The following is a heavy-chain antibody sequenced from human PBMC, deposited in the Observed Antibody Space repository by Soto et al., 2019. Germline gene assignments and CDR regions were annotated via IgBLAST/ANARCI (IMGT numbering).Heavy chain of an antibody. CDR2: INHSGST. J-gene: IGHJ5*02. CDR3: ARVNRITIFGVGPNWFDP. V-gene: IGHV4-34*01. D-gene: IGHD3-3*01. Sequence: SETLSLTCAVYGGSFSGYYWSWIRQPPGKGLEWIGEINHSGSTNYNPSLKSRVTISVDTSKNQFSLKLSSVTAADTAVYYCARVNRITIFGVGPNWFDPWGQGTLVTVSS. CDR1: GGSFSGYY.